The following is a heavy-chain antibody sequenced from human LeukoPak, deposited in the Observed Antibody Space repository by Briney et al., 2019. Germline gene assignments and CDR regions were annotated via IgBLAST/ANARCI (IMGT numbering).Heavy chain of an antibody. V-gene: IGHV3-23*01. Sequence: GGSLRVSCAASGFTFSNYAMTWVRQAPGKGLEWVSGISGSGYPTYYADSVKGRFTISRDNSRNMVDLEMSSLRAEDTAVYYCAKGLHPSGWLPFDYWGQGILVTVSS. J-gene: IGHJ4*02. D-gene: IGHD6-19*01. CDR1: GFTFSNYA. CDR3: AKGLHPSGWLPFDY. CDR2: ISGSGYPT.